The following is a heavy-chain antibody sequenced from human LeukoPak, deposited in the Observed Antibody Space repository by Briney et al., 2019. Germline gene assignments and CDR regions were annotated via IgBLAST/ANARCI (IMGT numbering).Heavy chain of an antibody. D-gene: IGHD3-16*01. V-gene: IGHV3-7*01. CDR1: GFSISSHW. Sequence: GGSLRLSCVASGFSISSHWMSWVRQAPGKGLEWVANIKQDGSEKYYVDSVKGRFTISRDNAKNSLYLQMNSLRAEDTAVYYCASSWGPGNWGQGTLVAVSS. CDR3: ASSWGPGN. J-gene: IGHJ4*02. CDR2: IKQDGSEK.